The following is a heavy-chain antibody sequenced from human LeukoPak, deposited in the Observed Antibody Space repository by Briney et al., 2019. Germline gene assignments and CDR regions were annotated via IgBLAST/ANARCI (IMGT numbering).Heavy chain of an antibody. V-gene: IGHV4-38-2*02. D-gene: IGHD5-18*01. CDR3: ARGARGYNYD. J-gene: IGHJ4*02. CDR2: IYHSGST. Sequence: PSETLSLTCTVSGHSISGDYYWGWIRQPPGKGLEWIGSIYHSGSTYYNPSLKSRVTISVDTSKNQFSPKVNSVTAADTAVYYCARGARGYNYDWGQGTLVTVSS. CDR1: GHSISGDYY.